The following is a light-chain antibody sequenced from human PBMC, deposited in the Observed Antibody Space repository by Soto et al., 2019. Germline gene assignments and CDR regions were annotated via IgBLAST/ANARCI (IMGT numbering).Light chain of an antibody. J-gene: IGKJ2*01. V-gene: IGKV2-40*01. Sequence: DIVMTQTPLSLPVTPGEPASISCRSSQSLLDSDNGNIYLDWYLQKPGQSPQLLIYTLSYCASGGPDMFGGSESGTDFTLNISRVEAEDVGVYYCMQRIAFPLTLGQGTKLEI. CDR3: MQRIAFPLT. CDR2: TLS. CDR1: QSLLDSDNGNIY.